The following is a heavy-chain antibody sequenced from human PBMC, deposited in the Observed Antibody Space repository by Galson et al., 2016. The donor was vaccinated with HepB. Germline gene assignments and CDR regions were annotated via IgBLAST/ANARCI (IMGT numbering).Heavy chain of an antibody. CDR3: ARDRGEYSRPWAGGMDV. J-gene: IGHJ6*02. V-gene: IGHV3-33*01. CDR1: GFTFSSYG. Sequence: SLRLSCAASGFTFSSYGMHWVRQAPGKGLEWVAVIWYDGSNAYYADSVEGRFTISRDNSKNTLYLQMNSRRAEDTAVYYCARDRGEYSRPWAGGMDVGGQGTTVTVSS. D-gene: IGHD6-6*01. CDR2: IWYDGSNA.